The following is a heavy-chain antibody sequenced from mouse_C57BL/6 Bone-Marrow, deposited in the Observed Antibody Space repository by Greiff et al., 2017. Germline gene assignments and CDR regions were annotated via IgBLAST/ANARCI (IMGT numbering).Heavy chain of an antibody. CDR3: ARRNYGNFHWYFDV. V-gene: IGHV1-82*01. CDR1: GYAFSSSW. Sequence: VQLQQSGPELVKPGASVKISCKASGYAFSSSWMNWVKQRPGKGLEWIGRIYPGDGDTNYNGKFKGKATLTADKSSSTAYMQLSSLTSEDSAVYFCARRNYGNFHWYFDVWGRGTAVTVSA. D-gene: IGHD2-1*01. J-gene: IGHJ1*03. CDR2: IYPGDGDT.